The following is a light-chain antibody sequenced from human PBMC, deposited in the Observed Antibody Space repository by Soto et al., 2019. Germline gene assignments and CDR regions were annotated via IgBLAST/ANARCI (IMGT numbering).Light chain of an antibody. CDR1: SSDVGGYNY. V-gene: IGLV2-14*01. CDR3: SSYTSSSTLYV. Sequence: QRDLTQPASVSVSPGQAITVSCTRTSSDVGGYNYVSWYQQHPGKAPKLMIYDVSNRPSGVSNRFSGSKSGNTASLTISGLQAEDEADYYCSSYTSSSTLYVFGTGTKVTVL. J-gene: IGLJ1*01. CDR2: DVS.